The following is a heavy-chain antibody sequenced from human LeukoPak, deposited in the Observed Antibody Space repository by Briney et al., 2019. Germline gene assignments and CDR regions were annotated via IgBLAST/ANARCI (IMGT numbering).Heavy chain of an antibody. J-gene: IGHJ4*02. V-gene: IGHV3-7*01. D-gene: IGHD2-15*01. Sequence: PGGSLRLSCAASGFTFSNYWMTWVRQAPGKGLEWVANIKQDGTEKYYVDSVKGRFTISRDNAENSLYLQMSSLRAEDTAVYYCTRDTGCPGGTCYSFCDYWGQGTLVTVSS. CDR1: GFTFSNYW. CDR3: TRDTGCPGGTCYSFCDY. CDR2: IKQDGTEK.